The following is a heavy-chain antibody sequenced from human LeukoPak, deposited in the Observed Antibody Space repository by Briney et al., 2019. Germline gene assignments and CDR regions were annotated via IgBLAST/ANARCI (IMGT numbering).Heavy chain of an antibody. D-gene: IGHD1-1*01. CDR2: ISGSGGNT. CDR3: AKEAGTMRPFDY. V-gene: IGHV3-23*01. CDR1: GFTFSSYG. Sequence: GGSLRLSCAASGFTFSSYGMNWVRQAPGEGLEWVSAISGSGGNTYYADSVKGRFTISRGNSKNTLYLQMNSLRAEDTAVYYCAKEAGTMRPFDYWGQGTLVTVSS. J-gene: IGHJ4*02.